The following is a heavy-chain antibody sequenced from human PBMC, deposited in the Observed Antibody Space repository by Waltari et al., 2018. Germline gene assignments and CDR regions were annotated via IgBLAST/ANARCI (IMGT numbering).Heavy chain of an antibody. D-gene: IGHD3-16*01. CDR1: RGSFSAYH. CDR2: IDHKGAA. Sequence: QVQLQQWGGGLLRPSETLSLSCSVSRGSFSAYHWTWIRQPPGKGLEGIGEIDHKGAATYNPALEGRVTISVDTSKNQFSLNLTSVTATDTAIHFCARPSVAARLGSLDYWGHGALVTVSS. CDR3: ARPSVAARLGSLDY. J-gene: IGHJ4*01. V-gene: IGHV4-34*01.